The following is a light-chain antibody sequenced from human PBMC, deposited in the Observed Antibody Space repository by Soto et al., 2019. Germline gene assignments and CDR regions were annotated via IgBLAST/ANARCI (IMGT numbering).Light chain of an antibody. CDR3: QQYNSYS. Sequence: DIHVIQCPSTLPASVGDRVTITCRAIQSISNWLAWYQQKPGTAPNVLIYHASNLQSGVPSRFSGSASGTEFTLTISSLQHDDFATYYCQQYNSYSFGQGTKVDIK. J-gene: IGKJ1*01. V-gene: IGKV1-5*01. CDR1: QSISNW. CDR2: HAS.